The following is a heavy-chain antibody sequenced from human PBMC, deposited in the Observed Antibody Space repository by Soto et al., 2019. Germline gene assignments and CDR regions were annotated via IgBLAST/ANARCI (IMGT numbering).Heavy chain of an antibody. D-gene: IGHD2-15*01. Sequence: SETLSLTCTVSGGSISSGGYYWSWIRQHPGKGLEWIGYIYYSGSTYYNPSLKSRVTISVDTSKNQFSLKLSSVTAADTAVYFCARGEERVADPSGYWSQGTLVTVSS. J-gene: IGHJ4*02. CDR2: IYYSGST. CDR1: GGSISSGGYY. V-gene: IGHV4-61*08. CDR3: ARGEERVADPSGY.